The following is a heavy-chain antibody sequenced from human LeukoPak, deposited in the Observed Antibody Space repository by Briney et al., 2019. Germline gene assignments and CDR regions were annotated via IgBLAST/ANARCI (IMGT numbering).Heavy chain of an antibody. CDR2: ISGDGYST. J-gene: IGHJ4*02. D-gene: IGHD3-10*01. V-gene: IGHV3-23*01. CDR3: VKDFGRNLGGPGY. Sequence: GGSLRLSCAASGFTFSTYTMAWVRQAPGGGLEWVSGISGDGYSTYYADSVKGRFAISRDNSKDTLYLQMNSLGAEDTAVYYCVKDFGRNLGGPGYWGRGTLVTVSS. CDR1: GFTFSTYT.